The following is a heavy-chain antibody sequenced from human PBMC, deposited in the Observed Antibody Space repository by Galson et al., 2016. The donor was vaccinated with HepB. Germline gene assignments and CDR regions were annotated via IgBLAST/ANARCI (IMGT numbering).Heavy chain of an antibody. CDR1: GGTFSSYA. J-gene: IGHJ5*02. D-gene: IGHD2-2*01. Sequence: SVKVSCKASGGTFSSYAISWVRQAPGQGLEWMGGIIPIYGTTNFAQKFQGRVTITADESMTTAYMELSSLRSDDTAVYYCARDLALYCSSTSTICYRGFDPWGQGTLVTVSS. CDR2: IIPIYGTT. V-gene: IGHV1-69*13. CDR3: ARDLALYCSSTSTICYRGFDP.